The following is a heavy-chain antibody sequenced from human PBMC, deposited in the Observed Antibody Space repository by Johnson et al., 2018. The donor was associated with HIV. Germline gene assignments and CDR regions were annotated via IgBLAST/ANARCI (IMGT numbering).Heavy chain of an antibody. D-gene: IGHD2-8*02. V-gene: IGHV3-30*04. CDR3: ARWGRGSIVLVVYARSDAVDI. CDR1: GFTFSSYA. CDR2: ISYDGSNK. J-gene: IGHJ3*02. Sequence: QVQLVESGGGVVQPGRSLRLSCAASGFTFSSYAMHWVRQAPGKGLEWVAVISYDGSNKYYADSVKGRFTISRDNSKNTLYLQMNSLRAEDTAVYYCARWGRGSIVLVVYARSDAVDIWGQGTMVTVSS.